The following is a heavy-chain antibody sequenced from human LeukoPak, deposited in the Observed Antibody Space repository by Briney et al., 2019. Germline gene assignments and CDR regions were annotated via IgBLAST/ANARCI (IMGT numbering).Heavy chain of an antibody. V-gene: IGHV3-30-3*01. Sequence: PGRSLRLFCAASGFTFSSYAMHWVRQAPGKGLECVVVISYGGSNKYYADSVKGRFTISRDNSKNTLYLQMNSLRAEDTAVYYCARAHDVLRYFDWFGYYGIDVWGQGPTVTVSS. J-gene: IGHJ6*02. CDR1: GFTFSSYA. CDR2: ISYGGSNK. D-gene: IGHD3-9*01. CDR3: ARAHDVLRYFDWFGYYGIDV.